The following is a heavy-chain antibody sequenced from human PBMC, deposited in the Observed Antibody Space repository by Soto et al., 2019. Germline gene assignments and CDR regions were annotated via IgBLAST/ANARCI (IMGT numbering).Heavy chain of an antibody. J-gene: IGHJ6*02. D-gene: IGHD2-8*02. CDR2: TSGYNAKT. V-gene: IGHV1-18*04. Sequence: ASVQVSCNSFDNTFTYYGINWACQSPGQGLGWLGGTSGYNAKTGDSPKFQARGTITAETSTTTAFPEERSPTSADGGTYFCAATGGNYFGLAVWGQGTTVTVSS. CDR1: DNTFTYYG. CDR3: AATGGNYFGLAV.